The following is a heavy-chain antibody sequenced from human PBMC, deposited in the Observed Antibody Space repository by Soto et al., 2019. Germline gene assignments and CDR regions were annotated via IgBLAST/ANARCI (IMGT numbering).Heavy chain of an antibody. CDR1: GFTFSSYA. CDR3: SLSDRYYGMDV. Sequence: EVQLLESGGGLVQCGGSLRLSCAASGFTFSSYAMSWVRQAPGKGLEWVSSISTSGGSTYYADSVKGRFTISRDNSNNTLYLQMNSLRAEDTAVYYCSLSDRYYGMDVWGLGTTVTVSS. CDR2: ISTSGGST. V-gene: IGHV3-23*01. J-gene: IGHJ6*02.